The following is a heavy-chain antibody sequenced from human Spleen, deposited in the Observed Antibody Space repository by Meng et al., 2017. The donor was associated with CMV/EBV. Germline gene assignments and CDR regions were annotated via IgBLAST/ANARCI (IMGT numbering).Heavy chain of an antibody. Sequence: GESLKISCAASGFTFSKYWMNWVRQAPGKGLEWVANIKLDGSGKYYVDSVRGRFTISRDNAKNSLYLQMNSLRAEDTAVYYCARDFPFYSKGAFDIWGQGTMVTVSS. J-gene: IGHJ3*02. D-gene: IGHD4-11*01. CDR2: IKLDGSGK. CDR3: ARDFPFYSKGAFDI. CDR1: GFTFSKYW. V-gene: IGHV3-7*01.